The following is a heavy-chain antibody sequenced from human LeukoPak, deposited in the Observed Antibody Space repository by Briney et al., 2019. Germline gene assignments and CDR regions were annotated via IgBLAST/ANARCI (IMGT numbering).Heavy chain of an antibody. D-gene: IGHD5-12*01. CDR1: GFTFTTYG. Sequence: GGSLRLSCATSGFTFTTYGFHWVRQAPRKGLEWVAVIWSDGSKEYYADSVKGRFTISRDNSKHTVFLQMNSLRADDTAVYYCARGGRGYSGYDARGYWGQGTLVTVSS. CDR2: IWSDGSKE. V-gene: IGHV3-33*01. CDR3: ARGGRGYSGYDARGY. J-gene: IGHJ4*02.